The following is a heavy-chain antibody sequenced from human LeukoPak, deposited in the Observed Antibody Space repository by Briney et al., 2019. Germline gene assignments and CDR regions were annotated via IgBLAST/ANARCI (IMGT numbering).Heavy chain of an antibody. D-gene: IGHD1-26*01. CDR1: GFTFSSYG. Sequence: GGTLRLSCAASGFTFSSYGMSWVRQAPGKGLEWVSAISGSGGSTYYADSVKGRFTISRDNSKNTLYLQMNSLRAEDTAVYYCASPREGGINDGNYWGQGTLVTVSS. V-gene: IGHV3-23*01. J-gene: IGHJ4*02. CDR2: ISGSGGST. CDR3: ASPREGGINDGNY.